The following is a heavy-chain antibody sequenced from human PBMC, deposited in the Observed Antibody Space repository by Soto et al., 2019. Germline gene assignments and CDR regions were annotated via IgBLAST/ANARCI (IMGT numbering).Heavy chain of an antibody. CDR3: VKDRGTLGSSVRAFDL. Sequence: EVLLLESGGGLVQPGGSLRLSCAASGFTFRSHAINWVRQSPGKGLEWVSVVSGGGDIIKYAESVKGRFTISRDNSQSTASLQMNSLKVEDTAMYYCVKDRGTLGSSVRAFDLWGQGTMVSVSS. V-gene: IGHV3-23*01. CDR1: GFTFRSHA. J-gene: IGHJ3*01. CDR2: VSGGGDII. D-gene: IGHD1-26*01.